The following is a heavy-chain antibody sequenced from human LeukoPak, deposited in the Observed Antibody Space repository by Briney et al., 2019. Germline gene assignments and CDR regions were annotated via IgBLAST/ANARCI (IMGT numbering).Heavy chain of an antibody. J-gene: IGHJ4*02. CDR1: GGSISSYY. CDR3: ARDRGYSYAFDY. D-gene: IGHD5-18*01. CDR2: IYTSGST. V-gene: IGHV4-4*07. Sequence: SETLSLTCTVSGGSISSYYWSWIRQPAGKGLELIGRIYTSGSTNYNPSLKSRVTISIDTSKNQFSLKLNSVTAADTAVYYCARDRGYSYAFDYWGQGTLVTVSS.